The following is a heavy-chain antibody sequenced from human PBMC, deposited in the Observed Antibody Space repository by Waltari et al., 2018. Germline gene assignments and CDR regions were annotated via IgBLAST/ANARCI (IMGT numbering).Heavy chain of an antibody. CDR1: GGSIRSSSSY. CDR3: ASLLGELSQSYGMDV. V-gene: IGHV4-39*07. CDR2: IYYSGST. J-gene: IGHJ6*02. D-gene: IGHD3-16*02. Sequence: QLQLQESGPGLVKPSETLSLTCTVSGGSIRSSSSYWGWIRQPPGKGLEWIGSIYYSGSTYYNPSLKSRVTISVDTSKNQFSLKLSSVTAADTAVYYCASLLGELSQSYGMDVWGQGTTVTVSS.